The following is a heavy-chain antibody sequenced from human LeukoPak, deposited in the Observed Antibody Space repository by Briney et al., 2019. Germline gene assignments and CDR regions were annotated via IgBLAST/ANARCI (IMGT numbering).Heavy chain of an antibody. CDR3: ARGVENYYYMDV. D-gene: IGHD2-15*01. Sequence: ASLKVSCKPSGYTFTSYGTSGVRQAPGQGLEWMGWIIAYKGDTNYAQKLQGRVTMTTDTSTSTAYMELRSLRSDDTAVEYCARGVENYYYMDVWGKGTTVTVSS. CDR1: GYTFTSYG. J-gene: IGHJ6*03. CDR2: IIAYKGDT. V-gene: IGHV1-18*01.